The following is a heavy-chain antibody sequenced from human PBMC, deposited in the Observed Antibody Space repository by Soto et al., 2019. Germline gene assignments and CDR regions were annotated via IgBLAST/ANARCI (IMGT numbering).Heavy chain of an antibody. J-gene: IGHJ4*02. V-gene: IGHV2-5*02. CDR2: IYWDDDK. CDR3: AHRPSKYSSSSPLFDY. D-gene: IGHD6-6*01. CDR1: GFSLSTSGVG. Sequence: SGPTLVKPTQTLTLTCTFSGFSLSTSGVGVGWIRQPPGKALEWLALIYWDDDKRYSPSLKSRLTITKDTSKNQVVLTMTNMDPVDTATYYCAHRPSKYSSSSPLFDYWGQGTLVTVSS.